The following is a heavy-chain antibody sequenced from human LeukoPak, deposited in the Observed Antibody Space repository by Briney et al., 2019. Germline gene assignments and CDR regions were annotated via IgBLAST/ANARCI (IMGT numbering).Heavy chain of an antibody. CDR2: ISGSGGTT. Sequence: GSLRLSCAASGFTFSSYAMNWVRQAPGKGLKWVSVISGSGGTTYYADSVKGRFTISRDNSKNTVYLQMNSLSAEDTAVYYCAKGRYSGSSNFDYWGQGTLVTVSS. V-gene: IGHV3-23*01. J-gene: IGHJ4*02. D-gene: IGHD1-26*01. CDR1: GFTFSSYA. CDR3: AKGRYSGSSNFDY.